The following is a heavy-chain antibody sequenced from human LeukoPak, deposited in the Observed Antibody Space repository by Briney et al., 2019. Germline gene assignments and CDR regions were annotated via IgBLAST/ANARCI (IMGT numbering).Heavy chain of an antibody. D-gene: IGHD3-10*01. V-gene: IGHV3-23*01. Sequence: GGSLRLSCAASGFTFSSYAMSWVRQAPGKGLEWVSAISGSGGSTYYADSVKGRFTISRDNSKNTLYLQMDSLRGEDTAVYYCARGATHYPDYWGQGTLVTVSS. CDR1: GFTFSSYA. CDR2: ISGSGGST. J-gene: IGHJ4*02. CDR3: ARGATHYPDY.